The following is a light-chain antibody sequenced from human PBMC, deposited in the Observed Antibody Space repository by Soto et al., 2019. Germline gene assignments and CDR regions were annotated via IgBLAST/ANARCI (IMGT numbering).Light chain of an antibody. V-gene: IGKV1-5*03. CDR2: KAS. Sequence: DIQMTQSPSTLSASVGDRVTITCRASQSISSWLAWYQQKPGKAPKLLIYKASTLQSGVPSRFSGSGSGTEFTLAISSLQPDDFATYYCQQYNDNWTFGQGTKVVIK. J-gene: IGKJ1*01. CDR1: QSISSW. CDR3: QQYNDNWT.